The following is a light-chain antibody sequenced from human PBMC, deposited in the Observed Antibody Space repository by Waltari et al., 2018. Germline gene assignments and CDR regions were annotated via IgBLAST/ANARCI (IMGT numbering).Light chain of an antibody. Sequence: DIQMTQSPSSLSASVGDRVSITCRTSQTISSYLNWYKQKPGKAPNLLIYAASSLQSGGPSRFSGSGSGTDFTLTISSLQSEDFATYYCQQTYSTPRTFGQGTKVEVK. CDR2: AAS. J-gene: IGKJ1*01. CDR3: QQTYSTPRT. V-gene: IGKV1-39*01. CDR1: QTISSY.